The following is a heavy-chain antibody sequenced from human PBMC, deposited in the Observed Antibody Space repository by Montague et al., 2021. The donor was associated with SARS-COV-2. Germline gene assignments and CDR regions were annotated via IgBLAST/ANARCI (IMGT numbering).Heavy chain of an antibody. D-gene: IGHD3-16*02. J-gene: IGHJ4*02. CDR1: GFTFSSYA. Sequence: SRRLSCAASGFTFSSYAMRWVRQAPGKGLEWVSVIYSGGSSTYYADSVKGRFTISRDNSKNTLYLQMNSLRAEDTAVYYCAKGPDDDVWGGYRFDYWGQGTLVTVSS. CDR2: IYSGGSST. V-gene: IGHV3-23*03. CDR3: AKGPDDDVWGGYRFDY.